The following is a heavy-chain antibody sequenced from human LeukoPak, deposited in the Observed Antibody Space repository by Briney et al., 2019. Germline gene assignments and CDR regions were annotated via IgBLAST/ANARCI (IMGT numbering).Heavy chain of an antibody. J-gene: IGHJ5*02. V-gene: IGHV4-59*08. CDR2: IYYSGST. CDR3: ARQRVVPAAWRWAAGWFDP. CDR1: GGSISSYY. D-gene: IGHD2-2*01. Sequence: SETLSLTCTVSGGSISSYYWSWIRQPPGKGLEWIGYIYYSGSTNYNPSLKSRVTISVDTSKNQFSLKLSSVTAADTAVYYCARQRVVPAAWRWAAGWFDPWGQGTLVTVSS.